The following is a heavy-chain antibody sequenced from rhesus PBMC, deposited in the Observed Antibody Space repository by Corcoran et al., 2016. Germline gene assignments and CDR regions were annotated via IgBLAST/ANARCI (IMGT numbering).Heavy chain of an antibody. V-gene: IGHV1-111*02. Sequence: EVQLVQSGAEVKKPGASVKISCKASGYTFPDYYLHWVRQATGKGLEWMGRVDPEDCEAIHAQKFQDRVTITADTSTDTAYMELSSLRSEDTAMYYCATGGYSGYTFDYWGQGVLVTVSS. J-gene: IGHJ4*01. CDR2: VDPEDCEA. D-gene: IGHD5-42*01. CDR1: GYTFPDYY. CDR3: ATGGYSGYTFDY.